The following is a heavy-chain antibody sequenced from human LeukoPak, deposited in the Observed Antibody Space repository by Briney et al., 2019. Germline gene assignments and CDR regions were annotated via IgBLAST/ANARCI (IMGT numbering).Heavy chain of an antibody. CDR2: IYTSGST. D-gene: IGHD6-13*01. J-gene: IGHJ4*02. CDR1: GGSISSGSYY. Sequence: SETLSLTCTVSGGSISSGSYYWSWIRQPAGKGLEWIGRIYTSGSTNYNPSLKSRVTISVDASKNQFSLKLSSVTAADAAVYYCARGDRAAAAPFDYWGQGTLVTVSS. V-gene: IGHV4-61*02. CDR3: ARGDRAAAAPFDY.